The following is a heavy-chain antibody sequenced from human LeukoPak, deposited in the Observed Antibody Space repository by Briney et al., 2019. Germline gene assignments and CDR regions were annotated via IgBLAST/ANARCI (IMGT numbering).Heavy chain of an antibody. Sequence: PSETLSLTCTVSGGSISSYYWSWIRQPAGKGLEWIGRIYTSGSTNYNPSLKSRVTMSVDTSKNQFSLKLSSVTAADTAVYYCARGDIVVVPAAISPYYYYYMDVWGKGTTVTVSS. CDR2: IYTSGST. CDR3: ARGDIVVVPAAISPYYYYYMDV. D-gene: IGHD2-2*02. J-gene: IGHJ6*03. CDR1: GGSISSYY. V-gene: IGHV4-4*07.